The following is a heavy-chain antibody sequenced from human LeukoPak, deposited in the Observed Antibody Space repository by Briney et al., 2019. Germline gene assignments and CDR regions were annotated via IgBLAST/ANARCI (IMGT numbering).Heavy chain of an antibody. D-gene: IGHD6-13*01. CDR1: GFTFSDYY. V-gene: IGHV3-11*06. CDR2: ISSSSSYT. CDR3: AREVTAAGNYYYYGMDV. Sequence: PGGSLRLSCVASGFTFSDYYMSWIRQAPGKGLEWVSYISSSSSYTNYADSVKGRFTISRDNAKNSLYLQMNSLRAEDTAVYYCAREVTAAGNYYYYGMDVWGQGTTVTVSS. J-gene: IGHJ6*02.